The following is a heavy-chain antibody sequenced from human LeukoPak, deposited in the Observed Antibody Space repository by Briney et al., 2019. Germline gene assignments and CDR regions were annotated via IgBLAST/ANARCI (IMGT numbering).Heavy chain of an antibody. D-gene: IGHD5-18*01. CDR1: GLTFDDYA. CDR3: AKDVDVDTAMAFDY. V-gene: IGHV3-43*02. CDR2: ISGDGGST. J-gene: IGHJ4*02. Sequence: GGSLRLSCAASGLTFDDYAMHWVRQAPGKGLEWVSLISGDGGSTYYADSVKGRFTISRDNSKNSLYLQMNSLRTEDTALYYRAKDVDVDTAMAFDYWGQGTLVTVSS.